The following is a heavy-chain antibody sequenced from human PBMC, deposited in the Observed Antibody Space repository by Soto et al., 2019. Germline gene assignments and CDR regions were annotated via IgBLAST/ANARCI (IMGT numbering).Heavy chain of an antibody. J-gene: IGHJ6*03. CDR2: ISSSSSYI. CDR3: ARDSGYDYYMDV. V-gene: IGHV3-21*01. CDR1: GFTFSSYS. Sequence: GGSLRLSCAASGFTFSSYSMNWVRQAPGKGLEWVSSISSSSSYIYYADSVKGRFTISRDNAKNSLYLQMNSLRAEDTAVYYCARDSGYDYYMDVWGKGTTVTVS. D-gene: IGHD1-26*01.